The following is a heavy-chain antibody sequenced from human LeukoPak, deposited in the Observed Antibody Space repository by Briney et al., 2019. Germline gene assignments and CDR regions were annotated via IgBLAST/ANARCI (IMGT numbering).Heavy chain of an antibody. CDR2: ISSSGSTI. CDR3: ARDPVGYYYAMDV. CDR1: GFTFRNHE. Sequence: GGSLRLSCAASGFTFRNHEMNWVRQAPGKGLEWVSYISSSGSTIYYADSVKGRFTISRDSAKKSVYLQMNSLRAEDTAVYYCARDPVGYYYAMDVWGQGTTVTVSS. J-gene: IGHJ6*02. D-gene: IGHD1-26*01. V-gene: IGHV3-48*03.